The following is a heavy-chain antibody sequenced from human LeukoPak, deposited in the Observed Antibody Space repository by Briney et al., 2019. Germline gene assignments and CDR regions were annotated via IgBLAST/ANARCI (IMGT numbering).Heavy chain of an antibody. CDR2: IPYDGSNK. CDR3: ARDPGTTGRRGNWFDP. D-gene: IGHD1-1*01. CDR1: GLTLSSYA. J-gene: IGHJ5*02. Sequence: GGSLRLSCAVSGLTLSSYAMHWVRQAPGKGLEWVAVIPYDGSNKYYADSVKGRFTISRDNSENMLDLQMNGLRAEDTAVYYCARDPGTTGRRGNWFDPWGQGTLVTVSS. V-gene: IGHV3-30-3*01.